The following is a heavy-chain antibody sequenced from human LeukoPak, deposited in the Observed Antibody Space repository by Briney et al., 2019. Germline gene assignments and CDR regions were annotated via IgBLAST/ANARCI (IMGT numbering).Heavy chain of an antibody. V-gene: IGHV4-59*11. Sequence: SETLSLTCTVSGSSISSHSWGWVRQPPGEGLEWIGYDSNSGNINYNPALKSRVTISVDTSERQFSLKLSSVSAADTAVYYCAGDNWGSLDYWGQGILVTVSS. J-gene: IGHJ4*02. CDR3: AGDNWGSLDY. CDR2: DSNSGNI. CDR1: GSSISSHS. D-gene: IGHD7-27*01.